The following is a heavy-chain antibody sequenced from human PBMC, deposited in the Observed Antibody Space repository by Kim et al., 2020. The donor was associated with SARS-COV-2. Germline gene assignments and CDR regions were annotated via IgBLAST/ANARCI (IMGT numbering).Heavy chain of an antibody. D-gene: IGHD6-6*01. V-gene: IGHV4-4*07. CDR3: ATSGEAARSPFDY. Sequence: SETLSLTCTVSGGSISSYYWGWIRQPAGKGLEWIGRIYTSGSTNYNPSLKSRVTMSVDTSKNQFSLKLSSVTAADTAVYYCATSGEAARSPFDYWGQGTLVTVSS. J-gene: IGHJ4*02. CDR1: GGSISSYY. CDR2: IYTSGST.